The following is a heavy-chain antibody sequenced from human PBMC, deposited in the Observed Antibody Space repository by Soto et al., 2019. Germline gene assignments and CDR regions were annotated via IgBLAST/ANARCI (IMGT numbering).Heavy chain of an antibody. Sequence: GASVKVSCKASGYTFTSYDINWVRQATGQGLEWMGWMNPNSGNTGYAQKFQGRVTMTRNTSISTAYMELNSLRAEDTAVYYCARVVDYCDPYYYYGMDVWGQGTTVTVSS. J-gene: IGHJ6*02. V-gene: IGHV1-8*01. CDR1: GYTFTSYD. D-gene: IGHD3-22*01. CDR2: MNPNSGNT. CDR3: ARVVDYCDPYYYYGMDV.